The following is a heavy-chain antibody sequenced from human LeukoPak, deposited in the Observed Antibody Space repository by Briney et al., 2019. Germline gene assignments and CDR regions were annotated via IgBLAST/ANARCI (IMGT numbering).Heavy chain of an antibody. CDR2: ITSTSGTI. CDR3: ARGPSYYETSAFYSKY. V-gene: IGHV3-21*01. D-gene: IGHD3-22*01. Sequence: NPGGSLRLSCAASGFTFNTYSMNWVRQAPGQGLEWVSSITSTSGTIYYADSLKDRFTISRDNAKNSLYLQMNSLRAEDTAVYYCARGPSYYETSAFYSKYWGQGTLVTVSS. CDR1: GFTFNTYS. J-gene: IGHJ4*02.